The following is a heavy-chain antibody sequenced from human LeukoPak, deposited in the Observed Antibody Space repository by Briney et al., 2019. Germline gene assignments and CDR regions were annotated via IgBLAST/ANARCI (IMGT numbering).Heavy chain of an antibody. CDR2: MNPNSGNT. CDR3: ARGYRGRSITVVRGVSNHLDY. CDR1: GYTFTSYD. D-gene: IGHD3-10*01. V-gene: IGHV1-8*01. J-gene: IGHJ4*02. Sequence: ASVKVSCKASGYTFTSYDINWVRQATGQGLEWMGWMNPNSGNTGYAQKFQGRVTMTRNTSISTAYMELSSLRSEDTAVYYCARGYRGRSITVVRGVSNHLDYWGQGTLVTVSS.